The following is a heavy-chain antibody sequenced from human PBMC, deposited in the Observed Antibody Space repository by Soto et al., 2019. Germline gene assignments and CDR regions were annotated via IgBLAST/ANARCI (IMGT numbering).Heavy chain of an antibody. CDR3: AGSGAPAGY. CDR1: GYTFTSYA. D-gene: IGHD3-10*01. J-gene: IGHJ4*02. CDR2: ISAYNGNK. V-gene: IGHV1-18*01. Sequence: QVQLVQSGAEVKKPGASVKVSCKASGYTFTSYAISWVRQAPGQGLEWMGWISAYNGNKKYAQKLQGRVTMTTDTSTTTAYMVLRSLTADDKAVYYGAGSGAPAGYWGQGTLVTVSS.